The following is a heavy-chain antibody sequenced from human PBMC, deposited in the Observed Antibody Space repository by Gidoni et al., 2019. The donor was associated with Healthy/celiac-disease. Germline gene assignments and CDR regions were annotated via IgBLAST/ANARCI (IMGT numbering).Heavy chain of an antibody. V-gene: IGHV4-59*01. Sequence: QLQLQASGPGLVKPSETLSLPCTVSGGSISSYYWSWIRPPPGKGLEWIGYIYYSGRTNYKPALKRRVTISGDTYKNQFYLKVSSVTGADTAVYYCARGDYGSGSYLFDYWGQGTLVTVSS. CDR1: GGSISSYY. D-gene: IGHD3-10*01. CDR3: ARGDYGSGSYLFDY. J-gene: IGHJ4*02. CDR2: IYYSGRT.